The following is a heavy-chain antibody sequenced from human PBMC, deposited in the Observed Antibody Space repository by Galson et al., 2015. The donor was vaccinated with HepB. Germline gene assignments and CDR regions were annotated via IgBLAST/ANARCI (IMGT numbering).Heavy chain of an antibody. CDR3: ARGPPWYFDL. J-gene: IGHJ2*01. CDR1: GDSVSSNSAA. Sequence: CAISGDSVSSNSAAWNWTRQSPSRGLEWLGRTYYRSKWYNDYAVSVKSRITINPDTSKNQFSLQLNSVTPEDTAVYYCARGPPWYFDLWGRGTLVTVSS. CDR2: TYYRSKWYN. V-gene: IGHV6-1*01.